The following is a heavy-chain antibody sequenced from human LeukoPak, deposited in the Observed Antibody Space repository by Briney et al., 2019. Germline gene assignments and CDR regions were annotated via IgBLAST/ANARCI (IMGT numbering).Heavy chain of an antibody. CDR2: IYQSGIS. Sequence: PSGTLSLNCAVSGGSISSGRWWSWVRQPPGNGLEWIGEIYQSGISNYNPSLKSRVTISIDKSKNQFSLRLTSVTAADTAVYYCARTYYDFWSGLNWYMDVWGKGTTVTVSS. CDR3: ARTYYDFWSGLNWYMDV. V-gene: IGHV4-4*02. CDR1: GGSISSGRW. D-gene: IGHD3-3*01. J-gene: IGHJ6*03.